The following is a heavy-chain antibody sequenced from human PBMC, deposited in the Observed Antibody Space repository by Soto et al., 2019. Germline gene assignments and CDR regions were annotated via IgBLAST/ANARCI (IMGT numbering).Heavy chain of an antibody. Sequence: ASVKVSCKASGGTFSSYAISWVRQAPGQGLEWMGGIIPIFGTANYARKFQGRVTITADESTSTAYMELSSLRSEDTAVYYCARGVYGGNPPAFDIWGQGTMVTVSS. CDR2: IIPIFGTA. CDR1: GGTFSSYA. CDR3: ARGVYGGNPPAFDI. J-gene: IGHJ3*02. D-gene: IGHD4-17*01. V-gene: IGHV1-69*13.